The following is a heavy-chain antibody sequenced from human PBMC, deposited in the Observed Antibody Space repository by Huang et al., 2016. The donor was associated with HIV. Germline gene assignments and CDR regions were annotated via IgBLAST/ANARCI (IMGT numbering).Heavy chain of an antibody. J-gene: IGHJ4*02. CDR2: INPNRGGT. CDR1: GYTFTGSY. Sequence: QVQLVQSGAEVKKPGASVKVSCKASGYTFTGSYMHWVRQAPGQGLEWMGVINPNRGGTKDAQKFQGRVTMTRDTSISTAYMELSRLRSDDTAVYYCARDDHYDSSGYLGYWGQGTLVTVSS. V-gene: IGHV1-2*02. D-gene: IGHD3-22*01. CDR3: ARDDHYDSSGYLGY.